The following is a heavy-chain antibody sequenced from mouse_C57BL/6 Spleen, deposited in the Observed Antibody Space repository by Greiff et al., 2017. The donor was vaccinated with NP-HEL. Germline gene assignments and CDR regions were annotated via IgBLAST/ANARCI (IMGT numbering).Heavy chain of an antibody. V-gene: IGHV5-17*01. J-gene: IGHJ2*01. CDR3: AIDYDYDVFDY. CDR2: ISSGSSTI. D-gene: IGHD2-4*01. CDR1: GFTFSDYG. Sequence: EVMLVESGGGLVKPGGSLKLSCAASGFTFSDYGMHWVRQAPEQGLEWVAYISSGSSTIYYADTVKGRFTISRDNVKNTLFLQMTSLRSEDTAMYYCAIDYDYDVFDYWGQGTTLTVSS.